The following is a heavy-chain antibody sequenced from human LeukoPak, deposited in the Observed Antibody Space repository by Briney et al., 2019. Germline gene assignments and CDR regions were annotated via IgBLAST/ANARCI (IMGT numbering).Heavy chain of an antibody. CDR2: IYPGDSDT. CDR3: ARARSGSYVSDWYFDL. Sequence: GESLKISCKGSGYSFTSYWIGWVRQMPGKGLEWMGIIYPGDSDTRYSPSFQGQVTISADKSISTAYLQWSSLKASDTAMYYCARARSGSYVSDWYFDLWGRGALVTVSS. D-gene: IGHD1-26*01. V-gene: IGHV5-51*01. J-gene: IGHJ2*01. CDR1: GYSFTSYW.